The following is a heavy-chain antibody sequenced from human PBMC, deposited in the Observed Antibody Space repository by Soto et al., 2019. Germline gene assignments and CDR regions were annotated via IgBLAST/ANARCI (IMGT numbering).Heavy chain of an antibody. CDR3: GRCTSTSCHLGSDY. J-gene: IGHJ4*02. V-gene: IGHV3-30-3*01. CDR1: GFTFSSYA. D-gene: IGHD2-2*01. CDR2: ISHDGINK. Sequence: QVLLVDSGGGVVQPGRSLRLSCAASGFTFSSYAMNWVRQAPGKGLEWVALISHDGINKYYADSVRGRFTISRDSSTNTLYLPMTSLRAADTAVYYCGRCTSTSCHLGSDYWGQGTLVTVS.